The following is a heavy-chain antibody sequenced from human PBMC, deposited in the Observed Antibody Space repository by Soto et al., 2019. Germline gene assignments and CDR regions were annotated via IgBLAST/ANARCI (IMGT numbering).Heavy chain of an antibody. D-gene: IGHD2-21*01. CDR2: IIPLYGTV. J-gene: IGHJ4*02. V-gene: IGHV1-69*06. CDR1: GGTFNSYG. Sequence: QAHLAQSGAEVKKPGSSVTVSCKASGGTFNSYGISWVRQAPGQGLDWMGVIIPLYGTVNYAQKFQGRVWIAADKPTSRAYMHLNSQRSDDTAVYYCARVMVIRGVIPSHFGLWGQGTQVTVSS. CDR3: ARVMVIRGVIPSHFGL.